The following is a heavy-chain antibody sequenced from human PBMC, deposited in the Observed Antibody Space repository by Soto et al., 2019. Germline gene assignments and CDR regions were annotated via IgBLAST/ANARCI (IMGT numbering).Heavy chain of an antibody. J-gene: IGHJ4*02. D-gene: IGHD1-26*01. CDR2: INSSGGKT. V-gene: IGHV3-23*01. Sequence: EVQLLESGGGLEQPGGSLRLSCAASGFTFSASAMTWVRRAPGKGLEWVSTINSSGGKTHYADSVKGRFTISRDNSKNTLFLQMNSLRAEDTAVYFCAKHQKWEVPHYFDSWGQGALVTVSS. CDR1: GFTFSASA. CDR3: AKHQKWEVPHYFDS.